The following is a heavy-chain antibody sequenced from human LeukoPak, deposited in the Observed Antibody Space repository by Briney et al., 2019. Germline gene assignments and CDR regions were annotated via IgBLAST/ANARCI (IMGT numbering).Heavy chain of an antibody. CDR2: ISWNSGSI. J-gene: IGHJ4*02. V-gene: IGHV3-9*01. CDR3: AKAGTSSWGFDY. D-gene: IGHD6-13*01. Sequence: GGSLRLSCAASGFTFDDYAMHWVRQAPGKGLEWVSGISWNSGSIGYADSVKGRFTISRDNAKNSLYLQMNSLRAEDTALYYCAKAGTSSWGFDYWGQGTLVTVSS. CDR1: GFTFDDYA.